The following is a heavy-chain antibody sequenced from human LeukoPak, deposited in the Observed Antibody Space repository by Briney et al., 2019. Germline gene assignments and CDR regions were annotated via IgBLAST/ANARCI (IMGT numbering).Heavy chain of an antibody. J-gene: IGHJ6*03. D-gene: IGHD3-22*01. CDR3: ARGGLPHHYYYMHV. CDR2: INAGNGNT. Sequence: ASVKVSCKASGYTFTSYAMHWVRQAPGQRLEWMGWINAGNGNTKYSQEFQGRVTITRDTSASTAYMELSSLRSEDMAVYYCARGGLPHHYYYMHVWGKGTTVTVSS. CDR1: GYTFTSYA. V-gene: IGHV1-3*03.